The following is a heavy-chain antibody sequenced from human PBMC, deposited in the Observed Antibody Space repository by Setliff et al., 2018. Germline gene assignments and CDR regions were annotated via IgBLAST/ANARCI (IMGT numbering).Heavy chain of an antibody. CDR3: ARTSRDGATYMDV. CDR1: GGSMTSYY. Sequence: ETLSLTCTVSGGSMTSYYWSWIRQPAGKGLEWIGRICSSENTIGRICRGSSTHYNPSLQSRVTMPLDTSTNQFSLRLSSVTAADTAVYYCARTSRDGATYMDVWGKGTTVTVSS. CDR2: ICRGSST. V-gene: IGHV4-4*07. J-gene: IGHJ6*03. D-gene: IGHD3-10*01.